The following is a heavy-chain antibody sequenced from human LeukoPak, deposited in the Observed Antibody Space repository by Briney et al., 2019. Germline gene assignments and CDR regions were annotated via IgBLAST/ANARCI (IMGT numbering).Heavy chain of an antibody. D-gene: IGHD3-16*02. CDR1: GGSFTNYY. Sequence: PSETLSLTCTVSGGSFTNYYWSWIRQPAGEGLEWIGRINTKGSTSSNPSLKSPVIMSVDTSKNQFSLKLTSVTGADTAVYYCARERVDYVWGNYRYWDYWGQGILVTVSS. CDR2: INTKGST. V-gene: IGHV4-4*07. J-gene: IGHJ4*02. CDR3: ARERVDYVWGNYRYWDY.